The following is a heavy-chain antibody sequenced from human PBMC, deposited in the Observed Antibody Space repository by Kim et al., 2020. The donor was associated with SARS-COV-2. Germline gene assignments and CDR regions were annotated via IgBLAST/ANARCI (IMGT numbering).Heavy chain of an antibody. CDR2: IIPIFGTA. V-gene: IGHV1-69*13. CDR3: ARDPLGGIAARPRYYYGMDV. Sequence: SVKVSCKASGGTFSSYAISWVRQAPGQGLEWMGGIIPIFGTANYAQKFQGRVTITADESTSTAYMELSSLRSEDTAVYYCARDPLGGIAARPRYYYGMDVWGQGTTVTVSS. J-gene: IGHJ6*02. D-gene: IGHD6-6*01. CDR1: GGTFSSYA.